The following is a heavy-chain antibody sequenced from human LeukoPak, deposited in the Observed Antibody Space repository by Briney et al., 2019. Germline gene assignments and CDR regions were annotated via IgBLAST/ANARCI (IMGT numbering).Heavy chain of an antibody. D-gene: IGHD3-22*01. Sequence: GGSLRLSCAASGFPFSSYAMSWVRQAPGKGLEWVSYISSSSSYTNYADSVKGRFTISRDNAKNSLYLQMNSLRAEDTAVYYCARRPGDSSGYYYALDYWGQGTLVTVSS. CDR3: ARRPGDSSGYYYALDY. CDR2: ISSSSSYT. J-gene: IGHJ4*02. V-gene: IGHV3-21*05. CDR1: GFPFSSYA.